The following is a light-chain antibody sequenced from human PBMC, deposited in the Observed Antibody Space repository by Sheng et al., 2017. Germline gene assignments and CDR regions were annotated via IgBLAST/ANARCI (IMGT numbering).Light chain of an antibody. Sequence: QSVLTQPPSVSAAPGQKVTISCSGSSSNIGSDYVYWYQHLPGAPPKVLIYETNKRPSGIPDRFSGSKSGTSATLGITGLQTGDEADFYXGTWDTRLRAWVFGGGTKLTVL. V-gene: IGLV1-51*02. CDR3: GTWDTRLRAWV. J-gene: IGLJ3*02. CDR2: ETN. CDR1: SSNIGSDY.